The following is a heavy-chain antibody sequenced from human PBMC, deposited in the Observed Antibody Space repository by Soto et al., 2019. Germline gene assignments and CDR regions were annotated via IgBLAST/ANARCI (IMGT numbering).Heavy chain of an antibody. Sequence: PGGSLRLSCAASGFTFSNAWMSWVRQAPGKGLEWVGRIKSKTDGGTTDYAAPVKGRFTISRDDSKNTLYLQMNSLKTEDTAVYYCTTEVSEAVAGTFDYWGQGTLVTVSS. V-gene: IGHV3-15*01. J-gene: IGHJ4*02. D-gene: IGHD6-19*01. CDR1: GFTFSNAW. CDR3: TTEVSEAVAGTFDY. CDR2: IKSKTDGGTT.